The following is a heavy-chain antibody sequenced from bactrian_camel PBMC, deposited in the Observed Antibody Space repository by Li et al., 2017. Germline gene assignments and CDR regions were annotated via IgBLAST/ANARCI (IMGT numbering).Heavy chain of an antibody. D-gene: IGHD5*01. Sequence: HVQLVESGGGSVQAGGSLRLSCVASGYTYGSYCLAWLRQAPGKELEGIAGVTTFGRPVDYAESVKGRFTISRDNAENTVYLQMNRLQPEDTGVYYCANVPPTSLAVGLGARGQGTQVTVS. CDR1: GYTYGSYC. CDR2: VTTFGRPV. V-gene: IGHV3S1*01. J-gene: IGHJ4*01.